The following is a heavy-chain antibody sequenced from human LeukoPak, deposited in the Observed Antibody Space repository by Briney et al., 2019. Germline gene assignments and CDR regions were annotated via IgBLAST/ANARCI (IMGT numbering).Heavy chain of an antibody. CDR2: ISSDGSST. J-gene: IGHJ4*02. D-gene: IGHD4-17*01. V-gene: IGHV3-74*01. Sequence: GGSLRLSCAASGFTFSSYWMHWVRQAPGKGLVWVSRISSDGSSTSYADSVKGRFTISRDIAKNTLYLQMNNLTAEDTAVYYCARDDYGLDYWGQGTLVTVSS. CDR3: ARDDYGLDY. CDR1: GFTFSSYW.